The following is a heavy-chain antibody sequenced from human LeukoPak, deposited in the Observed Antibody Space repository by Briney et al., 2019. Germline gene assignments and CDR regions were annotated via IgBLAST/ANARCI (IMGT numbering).Heavy chain of an antibody. CDR2: INAGNGNT. CDR1: GYTFTSYA. J-gene: IGHJ6*02. Sequence: ASVKVSCKASGYTFTSYAMHWVRQAPGQRLEWMGWINAGNGNTKYSQKFQGRVTITRDTSASTAYMELSSLRSEDTAVYYCARTAPSGYCTNGVCYDYYYYGMDVWGQGTTVTVSS. V-gene: IGHV1-3*01. D-gene: IGHD2-8*01. CDR3: ARTAPSGYCTNGVCYDYYYYGMDV.